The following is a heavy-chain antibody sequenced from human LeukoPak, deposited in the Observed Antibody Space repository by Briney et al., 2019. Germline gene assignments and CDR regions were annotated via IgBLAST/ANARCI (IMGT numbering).Heavy chain of an antibody. Sequence: GGSLRLSCAASGFTFSSYAMHWVRQAPGKGLEWVTAISYDGSNKYYADSVKGRFTISRDNSKNTLYLQMNSLRAEDTAVYYCAKDGGLAAAGTFDYWGQGTLVTVSS. CDR1: GFTFSSYA. CDR3: AKDGGLAAAGTFDY. CDR2: ISYDGSNK. V-gene: IGHV3-30*18. J-gene: IGHJ4*02. D-gene: IGHD6-13*01.